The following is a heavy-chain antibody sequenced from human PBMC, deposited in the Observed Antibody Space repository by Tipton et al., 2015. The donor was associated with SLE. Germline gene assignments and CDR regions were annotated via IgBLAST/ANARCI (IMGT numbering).Heavy chain of an antibody. CDR1: GYTFISYS. D-gene: IGHD1-26*01. CDR2: INPPDGRT. Sequence: QSGAEVTKPGASVKVSCKTSGYTFISYSIHWVRQAPWQGPEWMGIINPPDGRTTYAPNFQGRVTMTTDTSSSTVYMELNSLTSEDTAVYYCARGLVGDTQYWGQGTLVTVSS. CDR3: ARGLVGDTQY. J-gene: IGHJ4*02. V-gene: IGHV1-46*01.